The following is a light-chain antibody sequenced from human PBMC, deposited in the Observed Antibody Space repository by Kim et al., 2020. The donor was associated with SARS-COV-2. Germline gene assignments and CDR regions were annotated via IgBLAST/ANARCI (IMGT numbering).Light chain of an antibody. J-gene: IGKJ2*01. V-gene: IGKV1-39*01. Sequence: IQMTQSPSSLSASVGDRVTIACRASQSISNYLNWYQQRPGKAPKVLIYAASILQSGVPSRFSGSGSGTDFTLTISGLQPEDFATYYCQQSYSNPPEYTFGQGTKLEIK. CDR1: QSISNY. CDR2: AAS. CDR3: QQSYSNPPEYT.